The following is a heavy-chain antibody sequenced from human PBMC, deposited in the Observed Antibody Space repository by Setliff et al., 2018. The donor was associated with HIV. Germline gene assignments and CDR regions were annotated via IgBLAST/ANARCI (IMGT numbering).Heavy chain of an antibody. J-gene: IGHJ6*03. D-gene: IGHD6-13*01. CDR1: GGSFSGYY. Sequence: SETLSLTCAVYGGSFSGYYWSWIRQPPGKGLEWIGEINHSGSTNYNPSLKSRVTISVDTSKNQFSLKLSSATAADTAVYYCARGLRSSWYNYYYYMDVWGKGTTGTVS. V-gene: IGHV4-34*01. CDR2: INHSGST. CDR3: ARGLRSSWYNYYYYMDV.